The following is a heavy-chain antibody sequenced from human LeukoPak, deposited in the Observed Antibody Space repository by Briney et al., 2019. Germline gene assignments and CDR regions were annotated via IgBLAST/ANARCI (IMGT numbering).Heavy chain of an antibody. V-gene: IGHV3-30*18. D-gene: IGHD3-22*01. J-gene: IGHJ6*02. Sequence: GGSLRLSCAASGFTFSSYGMHWVRQAPGKGLEWVAVISYDGSNKYYADSVKGRFTISRDNSKNTLYLQMNRLRAEDTAVYYCAKDTYDSHPGGIYYYYGMDVWGQGTTVTVSS. CDR3: AKDTYDSHPGGIYYYYGMDV. CDR1: GFTFSSYG. CDR2: ISYDGSNK.